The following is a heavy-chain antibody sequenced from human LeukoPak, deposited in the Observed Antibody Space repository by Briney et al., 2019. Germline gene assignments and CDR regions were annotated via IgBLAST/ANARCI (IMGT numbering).Heavy chain of an antibody. CDR2: IYYSGST. V-gene: IGHV4-59*01. CDR1: GGSISSYY. D-gene: IGHD1-14*01. CDR3: ARDGPLKPTFFDP. Sequence: SETLSLTCTVSGGSISSYYWSWIRQPPGKGLEWIGYIYYSGSTNYNPSLKSRVTISVDTSKNQFSLKLSSVTAADTAVYYCARDGPLKPTFFDPWGQGTLVTVSS. J-gene: IGHJ5*02.